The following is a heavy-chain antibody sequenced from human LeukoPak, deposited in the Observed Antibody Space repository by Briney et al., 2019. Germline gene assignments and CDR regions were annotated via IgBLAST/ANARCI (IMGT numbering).Heavy chain of an antibody. D-gene: IGHD6-19*01. J-gene: IGHJ5*02. CDR1: GYTFTSYA. CDR3: AREGPKQWLVENWFDP. CDR2: INAGNGNT. Sequence: ASVKVSCKASGYTFTSYAMHWVRQAPGQRLEWMGWINAGNGNTKYSQKFQGRVTITRDTSASTAYMELSGLRSEDTAVYYCAREGPKQWLVENWFDPWGQGTLVTVSS. V-gene: IGHV1-3*01.